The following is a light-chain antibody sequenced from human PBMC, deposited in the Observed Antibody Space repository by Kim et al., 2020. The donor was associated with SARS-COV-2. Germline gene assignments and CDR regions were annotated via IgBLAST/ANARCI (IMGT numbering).Light chain of an antibody. CDR1: SLRTFY. Sequence: ALAQTVRITCQGDSLRTFYESWYLQKPGQAPVLVIYGKNNRPSGIPDRFSGSTSGNTASLTITGAQAEDEADYYCNSRDSSGNHWVFGGGTQLTVL. V-gene: IGLV3-19*01. J-gene: IGLJ3*02. CDR3: NSRDSSGNHWV. CDR2: GKN.